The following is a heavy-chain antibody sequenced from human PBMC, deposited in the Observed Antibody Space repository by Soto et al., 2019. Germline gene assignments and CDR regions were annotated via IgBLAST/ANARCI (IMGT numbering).Heavy chain of an antibody. CDR2: ISGFNGQT. V-gene: IGHV1-18*01. D-gene: IGHD3-10*01. Sequence: ASVKVSCKASGNTFASHGFSWVRQAPGQGLEWMGWISGFNGQTNYALKFQGRVTLTTDTSTSTAYMELRSLRSDDTAVYFCARVDPRGVAVVRDYWGQGTLVTVSS. CDR1: GNTFASHG. CDR3: ARVDPRGVAVVRDY. J-gene: IGHJ4*02.